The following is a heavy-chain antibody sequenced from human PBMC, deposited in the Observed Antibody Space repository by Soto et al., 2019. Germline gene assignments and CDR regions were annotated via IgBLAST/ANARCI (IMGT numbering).Heavy chain of an antibody. V-gene: IGHV1-69*06. CDR1: GGTFSSYA. CDR3: ASSNKGGSNFRYYYYYGMDV. Sequence: GASVKVSCKASGGTFSSYAISWVRQAPGQGLEWMGGIIPIFGTANYAQKFQGRVTITADKSTSTAYMELSSLRSEDTAVYYCASSNKGGSNFRYYYYYGMDVWGQGTTVTVSS. CDR2: IIPIFGTA. D-gene: IGHD4-4*01. J-gene: IGHJ6*02.